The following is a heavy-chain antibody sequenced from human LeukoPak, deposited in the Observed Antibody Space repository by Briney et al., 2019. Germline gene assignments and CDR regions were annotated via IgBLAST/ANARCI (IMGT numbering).Heavy chain of an antibody. V-gene: IGHV3-53*01. Sequence: GGSLRLSCAASGFTVSSNYMSWVRQAPGKGLEWVSVIYSGGSTYYADSVKGRFTISRDNSKNTLYLQVSSLRAEDTAVYYCAVSNWMDPWGQGTLVTVSS. CDR1: GFTVSSNY. J-gene: IGHJ5*02. CDR2: IYSGGST. CDR3: AVSNWMDP.